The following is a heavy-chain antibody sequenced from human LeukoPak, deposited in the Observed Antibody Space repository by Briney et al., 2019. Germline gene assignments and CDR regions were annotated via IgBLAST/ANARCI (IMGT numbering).Heavy chain of an antibody. J-gene: IGHJ6*02. CDR2: IYPGDSDT. D-gene: IGHD3-10*01. CDR1: GYSFTSYW. V-gene: IGHV5-51*01. Sequence: GESLKISCKGSGYSFTSYWIGWVRQMPGKGLEWMGIIYPGDSDTRYSPSFQGQVTISADKSISTAYLQWSSLKASDTAMYYCARRGGENYGSGSYSDYYGMDVWGQGTTVTVSS. CDR3: ARRGGENYGSGSYSDYYGMDV.